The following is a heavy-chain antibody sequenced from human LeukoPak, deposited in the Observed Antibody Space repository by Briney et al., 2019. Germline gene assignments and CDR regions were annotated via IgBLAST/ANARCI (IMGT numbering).Heavy chain of an antibody. J-gene: IGHJ4*02. D-gene: IGHD6-13*01. V-gene: IGHV4-34*01. CDR2: TNHSGST. CDR3: ARGRYSSSWYARGLGY. Sequence: SETLSLTCAVYGGSFSGYYWSWIRQPPGKGLEWIGETNHSGSTNYNPSLKSRVTISVDTSKNQFSVKLSSVTAADTAVYYCARGRYSSSWYARGLGYWGQGTLVTVSS. CDR1: GGSFSGYY.